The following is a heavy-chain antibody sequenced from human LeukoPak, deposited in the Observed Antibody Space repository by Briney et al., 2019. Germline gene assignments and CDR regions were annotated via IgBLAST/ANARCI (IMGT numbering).Heavy chain of an antibody. Sequence: PSETLSLTCTVSGGSISSYYWSWIRQPAGKGLEWIGRIPKSGTTNYNASLKSRVTMSVDTSKNHFSLKLSSVTAADTAVYYCARDVYYYDSSGYYSYYFDYWGQGTLVTVSS. J-gene: IGHJ4*02. CDR1: GGSISSYY. CDR2: IPKSGTT. CDR3: ARDVYYYDSSGYYSYYFDY. D-gene: IGHD3-22*01. V-gene: IGHV4-4*07.